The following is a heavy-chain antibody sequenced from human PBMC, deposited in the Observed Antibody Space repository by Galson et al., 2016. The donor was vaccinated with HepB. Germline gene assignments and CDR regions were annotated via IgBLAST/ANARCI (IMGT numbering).Heavy chain of an antibody. D-gene: IGHD1-1*01. CDR2: FDPEDGET. J-gene: IGHJ5*02. V-gene: IGHV1-24*01. Sequence: SVKVSCKVSGYTLTELSMHWVRQAPGKGLEWMGGFDPEDGETIYEQKFQGRVTMTEDTSTDTAYMELSSLRSEDTAVYYCATGEQLERRPDMRTPLPHFDPWGQGTLVTVSS. CDR3: ATGEQLERRPDMRTPLPHFDP. CDR1: GYTLTELS.